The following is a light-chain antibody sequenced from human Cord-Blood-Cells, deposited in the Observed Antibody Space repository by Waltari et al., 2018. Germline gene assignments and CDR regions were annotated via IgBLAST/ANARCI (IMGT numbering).Light chain of an antibody. CDR2: EGS. V-gene: IGLV2-23*01. CDR3: CSYAGSSTWV. CDR1: SSDVGSYNL. J-gene: IGLJ3*02. Sequence: QSALTQPASVSGSPGQSITISCTGTSSDVGSYNLVSWYQQHPGKAPKLMIDEGSKPTSGVSNRFSGSKSGNTASLTISGLQAEDEADYYCCSYAGSSTWVFGGGTKLTIL.